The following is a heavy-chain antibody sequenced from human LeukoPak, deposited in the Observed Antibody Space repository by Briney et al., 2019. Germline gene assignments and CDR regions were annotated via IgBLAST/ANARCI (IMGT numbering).Heavy chain of an antibody. CDR2: ISYDGSNK. CDR1: GFTFSSYA. V-gene: IGHV3-30*04. CDR3: ARAYYYDSSGYFWAGY. D-gene: IGHD3-22*01. Sequence: GRSLRLSCAASGFTFSSYAMHWVRQAPGKGLEWVAVISYDGSNKYYADSVKGRFTISRDNAKNTLYLQMNSLRAEDTAVYYCARAYYYDSSGYFWAGYWGQGTLVTVSS. J-gene: IGHJ4*02.